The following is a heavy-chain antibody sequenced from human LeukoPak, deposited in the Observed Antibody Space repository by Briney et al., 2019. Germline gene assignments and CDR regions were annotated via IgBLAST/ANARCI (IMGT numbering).Heavy chain of an antibody. CDR1: GGSISSSSYY. CDR3: AKGDYYYMDV. CDR2: IYYSGST. Sequence: SETLSLTCIVSGGSISSSSYYWGWIRQPPGKGLEWIGSIYYSGSTYYNPSLKSRVTISVDTSKNQFSLKLSSVTAADMAVYYCAKGDYYYMDVWGKGTTVTISS. V-gene: IGHV4-39*01. J-gene: IGHJ6*03.